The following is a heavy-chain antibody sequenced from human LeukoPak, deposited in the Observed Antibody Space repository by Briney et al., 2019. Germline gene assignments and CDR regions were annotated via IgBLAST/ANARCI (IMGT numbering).Heavy chain of an antibody. D-gene: IGHD3-16*01. CDR1: GYTFSSKY. J-gene: IGHJ4*02. CDR3: ARATPGFGTNVEKYFDY. CDR2: IDPSGGGT. Sequence: ASVKVSCKASGYTFSSKYMHWVRQAPGQGLEWMGVIDPSGGGTSYAQKFQGRIIMTRDMSTSTVYMALSSLRSEDTAVYYCARATPGFGTNVEKYFDYWGQGTLVTVSS. V-gene: IGHV1-46*01.